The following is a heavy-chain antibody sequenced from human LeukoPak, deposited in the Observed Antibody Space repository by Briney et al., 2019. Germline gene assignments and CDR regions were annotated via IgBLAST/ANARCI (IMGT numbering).Heavy chain of an antibody. Sequence: GGSLRLSCAASGFTFSSYAMSWVRQAPGEGLEWVSAISGSGGSTYYADSVKGRFTISRDNSKNTLYLQMNSLRAEDTAVYYCAKGESGPYYFDYWGQGTLVTVSS. J-gene: IGHJ4*02. CDR3: AKGESGPYYFDY. CDR2: ISGSGGST. D-gene: IGHD5-12*01. V-gene: IGHV3-23*01. CDR1: GFTFSSYA.